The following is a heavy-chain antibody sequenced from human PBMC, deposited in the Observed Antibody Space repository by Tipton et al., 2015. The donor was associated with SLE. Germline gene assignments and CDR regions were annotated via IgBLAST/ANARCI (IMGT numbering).Heavy chain of an antibody. CDR1: GGSITGYY. J-gene: IGHJ3*01. V-gene: IGHV4-59*08. Sequence: LRLTCIVSGGSITGYYWSWIRQPPGKRLEWIGYIDQFGSANYNPSLQNRVTISVGRSKTQFSLKLRSASAADSAMYYCARHGYDFWSGYYHHVFDVWGQGTMLTVSS. D-gene: IGHD3-3*01. CDR3: ARHGYDFWSGYYHHVFDV. CDR2: IDQFGSA.